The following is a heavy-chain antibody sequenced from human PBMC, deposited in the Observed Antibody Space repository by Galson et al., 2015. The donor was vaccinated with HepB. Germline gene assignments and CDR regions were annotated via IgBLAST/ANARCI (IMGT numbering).Heavy chain of an antibody. CDR1: GDSVSSNTVG. Sequence: CAISGDSVSSNTVGWNWIRQSPSRGLEWLGRTYYRSKWSNDYAQSVQSRITINPDTSKNQISLQLNSVPPEDTAVYYCARSIHLGRGFDSWGQGTLVTVSS. J-gene: IGHJ4*02. D-gene: IGHD7-27*01. CDR3: ARSIHLGRGFDS. CDR2: TYYRSKWSN. V-gene: IGHV6-1*01.